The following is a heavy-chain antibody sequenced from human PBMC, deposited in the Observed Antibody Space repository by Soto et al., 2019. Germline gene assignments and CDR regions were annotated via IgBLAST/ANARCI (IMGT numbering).Heavy chain of an antibody. J-gene: IGHJ3*02. CDR2: IYYSGST. D-gene: IGHD6-6*01. Sequence: SETLSLTCTVSGGSISSYYWNWIRQPPGKGLEWIGYIYYSGSTNYNPSLKSRVTISVDTSKNQFSLKLSSVTAADTAVYYCARVGVWGNIAAPLGAFDIWGQGTMVTVSS. V-gene: IGHV4-59*01. CDR3: ARVGVWGNIAAPLGAFDI. CDR1: GGSISSYY.